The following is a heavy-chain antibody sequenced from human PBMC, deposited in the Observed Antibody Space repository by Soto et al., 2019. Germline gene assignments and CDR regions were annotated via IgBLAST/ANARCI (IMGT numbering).Heavy chain of an antibody. D-gene: IGHD3-16*01. CDR2: ISCSGGNT. CDR3: AQGDVLRTTSGGSCNWFDP. J-gene: IGHJ5*02. CDR1: GFTFSTFA. V-gene: IGHV3-23*01. Sequence: EVQLLESGGSLVQPGWSLRLSCAASGFTFSTFAMNWVRQAPGEGLEWVSSISCSGGNTQYADSVKGRVTISRDKSKKTIYLQLNTMRAEDTAVYSSAQGDVLRTTSGGSCNWFDPWGPGTLVIVSS.